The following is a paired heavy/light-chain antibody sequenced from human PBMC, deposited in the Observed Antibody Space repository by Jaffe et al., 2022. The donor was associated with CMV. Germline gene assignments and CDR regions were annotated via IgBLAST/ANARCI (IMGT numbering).Light chain of an antibody. CDR1: QSVSSSY. CDR3: QQYGSSPRT. CDR2: GTS. Sequence: EIVLTQSPGTLSLSPGERATLSCRASQSVSSSYLAWYQQKPGQAPRLLIYGTSNRATGIPDRFSGSGSGTDFTLTISRLEPEDFAVYYCQQYGSSPRTFGQGTKVEIK. V-gene: IGKV3-20*01. J-gene: IGKJ1*01.
Heavy chain of an antibody. CDR3: AKQFGYSISSGEVGGYFDN. D-gene: IGHD6-6*01. J-gene: IGHJ4*02. CDR1: GFTFDDYA. V-gene: IGHV3-9*01. Sequence: EVQLVESGGGLVQPGRSLRLSCVASGFTFDDYAMHWVRQAPGKGLEWVSSISWNSGRIGYGDSVKGRFTISRDNAKNSLYLQMTSLRPEDTAFYYCAKQFGYSISSGEVGGYFDNWGQGTPVTVSS. CDR2: ISWNSGRI.